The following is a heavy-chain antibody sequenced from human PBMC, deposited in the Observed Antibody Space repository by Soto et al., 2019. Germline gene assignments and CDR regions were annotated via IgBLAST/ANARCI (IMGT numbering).Heavy chain of an antibody. D-gene: IGHD6-19*01. CDR2: ISNNGGST. CDR1: GFTFSDAW. CDR3: AKDPDISGWYQTDLDY. V-gene: IGHV3-23*01. Sequence: GGSLRLSCAASGFTFSDAWMSWVRQAPGKGLEWVSTISNNGGSTYSADSVKGRFTISRDNSKNTLYLQMNSLRAEDTAVYYCAKDPDISGWYQTDLDYWGQGTLVTVSS. J-gene: IGHJ4*02.